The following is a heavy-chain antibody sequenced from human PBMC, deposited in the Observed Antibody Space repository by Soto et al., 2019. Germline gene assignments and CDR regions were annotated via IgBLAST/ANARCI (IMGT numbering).Heavy chain of an antibody. CDR2: IIPIFGTA. V-gene: IGHV1-69*01. J-gene: IGHJ6*02. Sequence: QVQLVQSGAEVKKPGSSVKVSCKASGGTFSSYAISWVRQAPGQGLEWMGGIIPIFGTANYAQKFQGRVTITADESTSTAYMELCSLRSEDTAVYYCARSRWEYYDFWSGYSYGMDVWGQGTTVTVSS. CDR1: GGTFSSYA. D-gene: IGHD3-3*01. CDR3: ARSRWEYYDFWSGYSYGMDV.